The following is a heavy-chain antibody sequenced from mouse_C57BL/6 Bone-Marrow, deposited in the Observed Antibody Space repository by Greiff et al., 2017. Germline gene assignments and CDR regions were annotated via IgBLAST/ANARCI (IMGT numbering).Heavy chain of an antibody. Sequence: VQLQQSGAELVRPGASVKLSCTASGFNIKDDYMHWVKQRPEQGLEWIGWIDPENGDTEYASNIQGKATITADTSSNTAYLQLSSLTSEDTAVYYCTTVVHYWGQGTTLTVSS. D-gene: IGHD1-1*01. V-gene: IGHV14-4*01. CDR3: TTVVHY. CDR1: GFNIKDDY. J-gene: IGHJ2*01. CDR2: IDPENGDT.